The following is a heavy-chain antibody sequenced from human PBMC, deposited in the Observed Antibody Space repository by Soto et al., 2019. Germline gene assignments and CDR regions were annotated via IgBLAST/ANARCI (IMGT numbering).Heavy chain of an antibody. CDR2: IYYSGST. D-gene: IGHD6-19*01. CDR3: ARAIAVAGTFYYYYGMDV. CDR1: GGSVSSGSYY. J-gene: IGHJ6*02. V-gene: IGHV4-61*01. Sequence: QVQLQESGPGLVKPSETLSLTCTVSGGSVSSGSYYWSWIRQPPGKGLEWIGYIYYSGSTNYNPSLKSRVTISVDTSKNQFSLKLSSVTAADTAVYYCARAIAVAGTFYYYYGMDVWGQGTTVTVSS.